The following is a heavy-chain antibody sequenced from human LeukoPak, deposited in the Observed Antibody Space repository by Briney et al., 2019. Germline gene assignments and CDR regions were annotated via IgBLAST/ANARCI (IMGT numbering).Heavy chain of an antibody. Sequence: PGGSLRLSCAASGFTFSNFVMTWVRQAPGKGLEWVSAIGGSGGSTYYADSVKGRFTISRDNSKNTLFLRMNSLRAEDTAVYYCAKLVTSRLIDYWGQGTLVTVSS. D-gene: IGHD2-2*01. J-gene: IGHJ4*02. CDR2: IGGSGGST. V-gene: IGHV3-23*01. CDR3: AKLVTSRLIDY. CDR1: GFTFSNFV.